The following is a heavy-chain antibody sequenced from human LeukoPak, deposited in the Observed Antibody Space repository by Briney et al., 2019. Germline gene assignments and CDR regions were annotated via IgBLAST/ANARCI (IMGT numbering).Heavy chain of an antibody. D-gene: IGHD4-23*01. J-gene: IGHJ6*02. V-gene: IGHV3-33*01. CDR2: IWYDGSNK. Sequence: GGSLRRSCAASGFTFNSYDMHWIRQAPGKGLEWVAHIWYDGSNKYYADSVKGRFTISRDNSKNTLNLQMNSLRDEDTAVYYCARYVGGGNSGGFDVWGQGTTVTVSS. CDR3: ARYVGGGNSGGFDV. CDR1: GFTFNSYD.